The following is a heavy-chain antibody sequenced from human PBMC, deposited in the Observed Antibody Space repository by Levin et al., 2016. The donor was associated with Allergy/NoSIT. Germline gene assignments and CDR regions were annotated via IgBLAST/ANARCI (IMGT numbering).Heavy chain of an antibody. CDR2: MNPNSGNT. Sequence: WVRQAPGQGLEWMGWMNPNSGNTGYAQKFQGRVTMTRNTSISTAYMELSSLRSEDTAVYYCARGSNSGYSSSWYARGFGYYYYYMDVWGKGTTVTVSS. D-gene: IGHD6-13*01. CDR3: ARGSNSGYSSSWYARGFGYYYYYMDV. J-gene: IGHJ6*03. V-gene: IGHV1-8*01.